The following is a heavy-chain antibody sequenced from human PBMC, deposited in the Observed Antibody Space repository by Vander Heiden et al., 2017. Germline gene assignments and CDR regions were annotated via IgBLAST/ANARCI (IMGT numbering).Heavy chain of an antibody. J-gene: IGHJ6*02. CDR3: ARESYCGGDCYPNYYYYGMDV. CDR1: GGTFSSYA. CDR2: IIPIFGTA. D-gene: IGHD2-21*02. V-gene: IGHV1-69*01. Sequence: QVQLVQPGAEVKKPGSSVKVSCKASGGTFSSYAISWVRQAPGQGLEWMGGIIPIFGTANYAQKFQGRVTITADESTSTAYMELSSLRSEDTAVYYCARESYCGGDCYPNYYYYGMDVWGQGTTVTVSS.